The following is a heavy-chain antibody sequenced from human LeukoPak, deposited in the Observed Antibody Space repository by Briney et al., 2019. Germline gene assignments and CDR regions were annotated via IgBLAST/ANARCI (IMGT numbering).Heavy chain of an antibody. CDR3: ARYCSGGSCYPTDDDAFDI. V-gene: IGHV4-34*09. CDR2: IHYSGST. CDR1: GQSFRGYY. Sequence: SETLSLTCAVHGQSFRGYYWSWIRQPPGKGLEWIGYIHYSGSTYYNPSRQGRLIIAVDRSKNQFSLRLSSVTAADTAVYYCARYCSGGSCYPTDDDAFDIWGQGTMVTVSS. J-gene: IGHJ3*02. D-gene: IGHD2-15*01.